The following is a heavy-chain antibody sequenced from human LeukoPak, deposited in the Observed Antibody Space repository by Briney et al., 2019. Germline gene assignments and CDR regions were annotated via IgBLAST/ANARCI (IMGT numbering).Heavy chain of an antibody. V-gene: IGHV4-59*01. Sequence: SETLSLTCTVSSGSISSYYWSWIRQPPGKGLEWIGYIYYSGSTNYNPSLKSRVTISVDTSKNQFSLKLSSVTAADTAVYYCARSYYYGSGTYFDYWGQGTLVTVSS. CDR2: IYYSGST. J-gene: IGHJ4*02. D-gene: IGHD3-10*01. CDR1: SGSISSYY. CDR3: ARSYYYGSGTYFDY.